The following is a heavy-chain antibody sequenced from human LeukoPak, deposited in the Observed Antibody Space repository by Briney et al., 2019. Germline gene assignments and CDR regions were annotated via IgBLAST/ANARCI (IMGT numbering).Heavy chain of an antibody. D-gene: IGHD3-3*01. V-gene: IGHV3-48*01. CDR1: GFTFSSYS. CDR2: ISSSSSTI. J-gene: IGHJ6*02. CDR3: ARERGPSGYYYYYGMDV. Sequence: GSLRLSCAASGFTFSSYSMNWVRQAPGKGLEWVSYISSSSSTIYYADSVKGRFTISRDNAKNSLYLQMNSVRAEDTAVYYCARERGPSGYYYYYGMDVWGQGTTVTVSS.